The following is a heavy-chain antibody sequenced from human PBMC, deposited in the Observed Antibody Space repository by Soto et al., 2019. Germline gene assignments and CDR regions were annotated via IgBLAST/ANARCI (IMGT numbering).Heavy chain of an antibody. CDR2: ISYDGSNK. Sequence: PGGSLRLSCAASGFTFSSYAMHWVRQAPGKGLEWVAVISYDGSNKYYADSVKGRFTISRDNSKNTLYLQMNSLRAEDTAVYYCARDKPYGSGGYYNGGMDVWGQGTTVTVSS. CDR1: GFTFSSYA. D-gene: IGHD3-10*01. V-gene: IGHV3-30-3*01. CDR3: ARDKPYGSGGYYNGGMDV. J-gene: IGHJ6*02.